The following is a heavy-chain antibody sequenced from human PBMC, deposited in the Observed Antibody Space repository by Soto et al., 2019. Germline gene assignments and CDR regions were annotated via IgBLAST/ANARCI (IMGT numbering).Heavy chain of an antibody. CDR3: AQHLGYYYILTGYTTYYFDD. D-gene: IGHD3-9*01. V-gene: IGHV4-59*08. Sequence: SETLSLTCTVSGGSICTYYWSWIRQPPGKGLEWIGYIYYRGNTDYNPSLKSRVTISLDTPKNQFSLNLSSVTAADTAVYYCAQHLGYYYILTGYTTYYFDDWRQGILVTVS. J-gene: IGHJ4*02. CDR1: GGSICTYY. CDR2: IYYRGNT.